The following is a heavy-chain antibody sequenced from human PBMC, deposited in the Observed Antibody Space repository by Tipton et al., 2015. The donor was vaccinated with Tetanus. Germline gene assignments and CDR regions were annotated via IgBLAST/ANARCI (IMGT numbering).Heavy chain of an antibody. CDR1: GYNFTIYW. J-gene: IGHJ4*02. CDR3: ARRGGGDLDH. CDR2: INPTDYQT. Sequence: VQLVQSGAELKKPGESLKISCKPSGYNFTIYWIGWVRQMPGKGLEWMGVINPTDYQTSYNPSFEGQVTISADRSINTAYLQWNSLKTSDTAMYYCARRGGGDLDHWGQGTLVTVSS. V-gene: IGHV5-51*01. D-gene: IGHD2-21*02.